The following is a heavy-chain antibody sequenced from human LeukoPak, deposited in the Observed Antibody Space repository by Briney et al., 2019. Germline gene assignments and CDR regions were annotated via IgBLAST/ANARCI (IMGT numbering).Heavy chain of an antibody. D-gene: IGHD6-13*01. CDR2: ISGSGGST. Sequence: GGSLRLSCAASGFTFSSYAMSWVRQAPGKGLEWVSAISGSGGSTYYADSVKGRFTISRDNSKNTLYLQMNSLRAEDTAVYYCAKGDSSSWYLPVDYWGQGTLVTVSS. CDR1: GFTFSSYA. V-gene: IGHV3-23*01. J-gene: IGHJ4*02. CDR3: AKGDSSSWYLPVDY.